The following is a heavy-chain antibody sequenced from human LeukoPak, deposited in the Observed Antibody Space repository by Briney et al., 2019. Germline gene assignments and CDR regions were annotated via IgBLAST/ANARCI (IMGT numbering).Heavy chain of an antibody. V-gene: IGHV3-23*01. CDR1: GFTFSTYR. CDR3: ASGPPFLKYFEY. CDR2: ISVGAEYI. Sequence: GGSLRLSCAASGFTFSTYRMNWVRQAPGKGLEWVSTISVGAEYIFYADSVKGRFTISRDDSNNALYLQMHSLRAEDTALYYCASGPPFLKYFEYWGQGTLVTVSS. J-gene: IGHJ4*02. D-gene: IGHD3-3*01.